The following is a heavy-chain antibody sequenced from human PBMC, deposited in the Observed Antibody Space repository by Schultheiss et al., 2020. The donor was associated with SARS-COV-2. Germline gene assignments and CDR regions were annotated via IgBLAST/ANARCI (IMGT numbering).Heavy chain of an antibody. CDR1: GFTFSSYS. J-gene: IGHJ4*02. CDR3: AKDPETAMMDY. V-gene: IGHV3-21*04. CDR2: ISSSSSYI. D-gene: IGHD5-18*01. Sequence: GGSLRLSCAASGFTFSSYSMNWVRQAPGKGLEWVSSISSSSSYIYYADSVKGRFTISRDNSENTLYLQMNSLRAEDTAVYYCAKDPETAMMDYWGQGTLVTVSS.